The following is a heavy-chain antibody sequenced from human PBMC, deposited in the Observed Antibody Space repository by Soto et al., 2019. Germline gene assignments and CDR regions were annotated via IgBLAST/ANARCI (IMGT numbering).Heavy chain of an antibody. Sequence: EVQLVESGGGLVKPGGSLRLSCAASGFTFSNAWMSWVRQAPGKGLEWVGRIKSKTDGGTTDYAAPVKGRFTISRDDSRNTLYLQMNSRKTDDTAVYYCTCTLRYFDGLSGGYFDYWGQGTLVTVSS. J-gene: IGHJ4*02. CDR2: IKSKTDGGTT. D-gene: IGHD3-9*01. V-gene: IGHV3-15*01. CDR1: GFTFSNAW. CDR3: TCTLRYFDGLSGGYFDY.